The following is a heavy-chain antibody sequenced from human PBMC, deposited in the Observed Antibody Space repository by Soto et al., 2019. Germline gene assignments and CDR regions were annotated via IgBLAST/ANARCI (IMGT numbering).Heavy chain of an antibody. Sequence: GGSLRLSCAASGFTFSSYAMHWVRQAPGKGLEWVAVISYDGSNKYYADSVKGRFTISRDNSKNTLYLQMNSLRAEDTAVYYCARGPYIPIRTRGSSWDLDYWGQGTLVTVSS. CDR1: GFTFSSYA. CDR2: ISYDGSNK. CDR3: ARGPYIPIRTRGSSWDLDY. V-gene: IGHV3-30-3*01. D-gene: IGHD6-13*01. J-gene: IGHJ4*02.